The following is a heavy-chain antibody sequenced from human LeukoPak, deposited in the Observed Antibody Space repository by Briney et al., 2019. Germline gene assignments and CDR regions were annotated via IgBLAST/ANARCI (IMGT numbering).Heavy chain of an antibody. V-gene: IGHV3-23*01. D-gene: IGHD2-2*02. Sequence: GGSLRLSCAASGFTFSSYAMSWVRQAPGKGLEWVSAISGSGGSTYYADSVKGRFTISRDNSKNTLYLQMNSLRAEDTAVYYCAREPTLVPAAIGDYWGQGTLVTVSS. J-gene: IGHJ4*02. CDR3: AREPTLVPAAIGDY. CDR2: ISGSGGST. CDR1: GFTFSSYA.